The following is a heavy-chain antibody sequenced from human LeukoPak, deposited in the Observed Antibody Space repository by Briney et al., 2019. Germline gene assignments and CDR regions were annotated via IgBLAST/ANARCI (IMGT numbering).Heavy chain of an antibody. CDR2: INHSGST. CDR1: GGSFSGYY. CDR3: ARVVAAAFNWFDP. Sequence: SETLSLTCAVYGGSFSGYYWSWIRQPPGKGLEWIGEINHSGSTNYNPSLKSRVTISADTSKNQFSLKLSSVTAADTAVYYCARVVAAAFNWFDPWGQGTLVTVSS. J-gene: IGHJ5*02. D-gene: IGHD6-13*01. V-gene: IGHV4-34*01.